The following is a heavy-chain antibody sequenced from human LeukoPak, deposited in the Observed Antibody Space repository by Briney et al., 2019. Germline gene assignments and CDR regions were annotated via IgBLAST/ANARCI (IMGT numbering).Heavy chain of an antibody. CDR1: GFPFSNYT. Sequence: GGSLRLSCAASGFPFSNYTMNWVRRAPGKGLEWVSLITSSSTYVESADSVKGRFTTSRDNAKNSLSLQMNSLRAEDTAVYYCARDFGWGGALDIWGQGTMVTVSS. D-gene: IGHD6-19*01. CDR2: ITSSSTYV. V-gene: IGHV3-21*01. J-gene: IGHJ3*02. CDR3: ARDFGWGGALDI.